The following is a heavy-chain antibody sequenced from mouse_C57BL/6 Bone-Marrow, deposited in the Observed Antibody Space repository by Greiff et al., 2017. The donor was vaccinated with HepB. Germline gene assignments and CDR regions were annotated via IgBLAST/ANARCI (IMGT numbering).Heavy chain of an antibody. V-gene: IGHV5-2*01. D-gene: IGHD1-1*01. CDR1: EYAFPSHD. CDR3: ARPCLTSAWFAY. Sequence: EVKLVESGGGLVQPGESLKLSCESNEYAFPSHDMSWVRKTPEKRLELVAAINSDGGSTYYPDTMERRFIISRDNTKKTLYLQMSSLRSEDTALYYCARPCLTSAWFAYWGQGTLVTVSA. J-gene: IGHJ3*01. CDR2: INSDGGST.